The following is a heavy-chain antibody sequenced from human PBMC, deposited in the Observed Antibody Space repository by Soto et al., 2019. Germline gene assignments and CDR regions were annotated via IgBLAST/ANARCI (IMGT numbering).Heavy chain of an antibody. CDR2: INHSGST. J-gene: IGHJ5*02. D-gene: IGHD3-3*01. CDR3: ARDRDTAVYYDFMSGYYNGIWFDP. V-gene: IGHV4-34*01. CDR1: GGSFSSYY. Sequence: QVQLQQWGAGLLKPSETLSLTCAVYGGSFSSYYWSWIRQPPGKGLEWFGEINHSGSTNYNPSLKSRLPISVDASNNQFSLKLSSVPVADAAVYYCARDRDTAVYYDFMSGYYNGIWFDPWGQGSVVP.